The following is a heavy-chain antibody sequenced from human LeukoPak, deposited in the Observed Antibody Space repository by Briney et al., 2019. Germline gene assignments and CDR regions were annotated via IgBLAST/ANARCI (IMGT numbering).Heavy chain of an antibody. J-gene: IGHJ4*02. CDR1: GGSFSGYY. D-gene: IGHD5-12*01. CDR3: ARVGATINYFDY. CDR2: INHSGST. V-gene: IGHV4-34*01. Sequence: PSETLCLTCAVYGGSFSGYYWSWIRQPPGKGLEWIGEINHSGSTNYSPSLKSRVTISVDTSKNQFSLKLSSVTAADTAVYYCARVGATINYFDYWGQGTLVTVSS.